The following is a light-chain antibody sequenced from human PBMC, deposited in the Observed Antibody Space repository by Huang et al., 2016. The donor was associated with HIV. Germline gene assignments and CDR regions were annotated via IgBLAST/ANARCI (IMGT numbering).Light chain of an antibody. CDR1: QTISSN. J-gene: IGKJ1*01. CDR3: QQYNIWPSVT. CDR2: GLS. V-gene: IGKV3-15*01. Sequence: EIVMTQSPATLSVSPGDRATLSCRASQTISSNLAWYQQKPGQAPRLLIYGLSTRAAHIPTRFSGRGSGTDFTLTISSLQSEDSTVYYCQQYNIWPSVTFDQGTKVEVK.